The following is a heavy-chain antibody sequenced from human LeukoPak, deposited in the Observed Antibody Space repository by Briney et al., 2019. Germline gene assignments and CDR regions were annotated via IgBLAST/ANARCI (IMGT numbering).Heavy chain of an antibody. J-gene: IGHJ4*02. CDR1: GGSISSGDYY. V-gene: IGHV4-61*08. D-gene: IGHD1-7*01. Sequence: SETLSLTCTVSGGSISSGDYYWSWIRQPPGKGLEWIGYIYYSGSTNYNPSLKSRVTISVDTSKNQFSLKLSSVTAADTAVYYCARVSRGARELLFDYWGQGTLVTVSS. CDR3: ARVSRGARELLFDY. CDR2: IYYSGST.